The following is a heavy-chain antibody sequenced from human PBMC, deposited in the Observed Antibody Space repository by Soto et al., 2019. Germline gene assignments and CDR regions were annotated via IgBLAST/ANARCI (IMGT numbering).Heavy chain of an antibody. D-gene: IGHD4-17*01. Sequence: GGSLRLSCAASGFTFSSYSMNWVRQAPGKGLEWVSSISSSSSYIYYADSVKGRFTIPRDNAKNSLYLQMNSLRAEDTAVYYCARVVPFYGDYEGSWGQGTLVTVSS. V-gene: IGHV3-21*01. CDR1: GFTFSSYS. CDR3: ARVVPFYGDYEGS. CDR2: ISSSSSYI. J-gene: IGHJ5*02.